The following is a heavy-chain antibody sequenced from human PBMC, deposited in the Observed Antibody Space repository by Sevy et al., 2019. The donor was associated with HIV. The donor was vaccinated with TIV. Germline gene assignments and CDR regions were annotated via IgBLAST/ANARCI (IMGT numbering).Heavy chain of an antibody. Sequence: GGSLRLSCAASGFTFSNYNMNWVRQAPGKGLEWVSSISSSSRYIYYANSMKGRFTISRDNAKNSLYLQMNSLRAEDTAVYYCARVVAYCSGGSCFPGYYYGMDIWGQGTTVTVSS. J-gene: IGHJ6*02. CDR2: ISSSSRYI. D-gene: IGHD2-15*01. CDR1: GFTFSNYN. CDR3: ARVVAYCSGGSCFPGYYYGMDI. V-gene: IGHV3-21*01.